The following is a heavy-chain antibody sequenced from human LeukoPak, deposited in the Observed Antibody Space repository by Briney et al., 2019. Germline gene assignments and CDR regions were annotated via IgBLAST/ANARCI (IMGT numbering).Heavy chain of an antibody. J-gene: IGHJ4*02. Sequence: GGSLRLSCAASGFIFSSYSMNWVRQAPGKGLEWLSYISSSSSYTNYADSVKGRFTISRDNAKNSLYLQMNSLRAEDTAVYYCARDRISGYYYDSSGYYYGWGQGTLVTVSS. CDR2: ISSSSSYT. D-gene: IGHD3-22*01. CDR1: GFIFSSYS. V-gene: IGHV3-21*05. CDR3: ARDRISGYYYDSSGYYYG.